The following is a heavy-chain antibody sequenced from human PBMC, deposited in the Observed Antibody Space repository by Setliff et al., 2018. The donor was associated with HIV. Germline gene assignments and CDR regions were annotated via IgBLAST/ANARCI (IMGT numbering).Heavy chain of an antibody. CDR3: ARDHDYYDSSKSWGFDY. J-gene: IGHJ4*02. CDR1: GGSISGSSYY. V-gene: IGHV4-39*07. CDR2: VYHSGST. Sequence: SENLSLTCSVSGGSISGSSYYWGWIRQPPGKGLAWIGSVYHSGSTYYNPSLKSRVTISVDTSKNQFSLKLRSVTAADTAVYYCARDHDYYDSSKSWGFDYWGQGTLVTVSS. D-gene: IGHD3-22*01.